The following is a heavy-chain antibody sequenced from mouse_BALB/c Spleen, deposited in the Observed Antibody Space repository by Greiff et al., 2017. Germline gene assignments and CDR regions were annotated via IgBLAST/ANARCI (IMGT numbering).Heavy chain of an antibody. CDR1: GYTFTSYN. J-gene: IGHJ4*01. D-gene: IGHD4-1*01. V-gene: IGHV1-12*01. CDR2: IYPGNGDT. Sequence: QVQLQQPGAELVKPGASVKMSCKASGYTFTSYNMHWVKQTPGQGLEWIGAIYPGNGDTSYNQKFKGKATLTADKSYSTAYMQLSSLTSEDSAVYYCARTGSYAMDYWGQGTSVTVSS. CDR3: ARTGSYAMDY.